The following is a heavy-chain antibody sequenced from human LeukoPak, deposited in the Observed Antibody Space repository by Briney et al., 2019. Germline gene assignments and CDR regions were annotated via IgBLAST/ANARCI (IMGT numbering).Heavy chain of an antibody. CDR3: ARLELSPPRMIESIGRGDGYNPVLFDY. CDR1: GGSISSSSYY. D-gene: IGHD5-24*01. CDR2: IYYSGST. Sequence: PSETLSLTCTVSGGSISSSSYYWGWIRQPPGKGLEWIGSIYYSGSTYYNPSLKSRVTISVDTSKNQFSLKLSSVTAADTAVYYCARLELSPPRMIESIGRGDGYNPVLFDYWGQGTLVTVSS. V-gene: IGHV4-39*01. J-gene: IGHJ4*02.